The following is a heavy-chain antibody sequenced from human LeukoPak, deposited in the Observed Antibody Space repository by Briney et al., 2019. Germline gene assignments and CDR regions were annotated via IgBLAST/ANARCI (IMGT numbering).Heavy chain of an antibody. CDR1: GDSISSNY. D-gene: IGHD3-3*01. J-gene: IGHJ4*02. CDR2: IYNSGST. Sequence: KPSETLSLTCTVSGDSISSNYWSWIRQPPGKGLEWIGYIYNSGSTKYNPSLKSRVTISVDTSKSQFSLKLSSVTAADTAVYYCASRSSIWSGYQDTLYYFDSWGQGTLVTVSS. CDR3: ASRSSIWSGYQDTLYYFDS. V-gene: IGHV4-59*01.